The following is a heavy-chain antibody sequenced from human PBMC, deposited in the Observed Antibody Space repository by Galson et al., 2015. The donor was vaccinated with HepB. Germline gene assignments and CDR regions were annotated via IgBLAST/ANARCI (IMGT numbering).Heavy chain of an antibody. J-gene: IGHJ4*02. D-gene: IGHD3-10*01. Sequence: QSGAEVKKPGESLKISCKGSGYSFPNYWIGWVRQMPGKGLEWMGIIYPGNSDTRYSPPFQGQVTISADKSISTAYLQWSSLKAADTAMFYCARHCPDGSGNYCYWGQGTLVTVSS. CDR3: ARHCPDGSGNYCY. CDR2: IYPGNSDT. CDR1: GYSFPNYW. V-gene: IGHV5-51*01.